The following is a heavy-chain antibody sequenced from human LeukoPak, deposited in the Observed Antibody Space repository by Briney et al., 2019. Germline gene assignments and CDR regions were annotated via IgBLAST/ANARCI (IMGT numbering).Heavy chain of an antibody. Sequence: GGSLRLSCAASGFIFSSYEMNWVRQAPRKGLEWVSYISGSGSTTHYADSVKGRFTISRDNAKNSLYLHMNSLRAEDTSVYYCARAVDPHYYDTSGFDSWGQGTLVTVSS. J-gene: IGHJ4*02. V-gene: IGHV3-48*03. CDR3: ARAVDPHYYDTSGFDS. CDR2: ISGSGSTT. CDR1: GFIFSSYE. D-gene: IGHD3-22*01.